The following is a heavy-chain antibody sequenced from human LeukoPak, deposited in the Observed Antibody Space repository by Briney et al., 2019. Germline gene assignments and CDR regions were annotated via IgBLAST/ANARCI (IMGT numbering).Heavy chain of an antibody. CDR3: AKDLNYGSGVDY. CDR2: ISSRGTHI. V-gene: IGHV3-21*04. Sequence: GGSLRLSCAASGFGFSDYSLSWVRQAPGKGLEWVSFISSRGTHIYYADSVKGRFTISRDNAKNSLYLQMNSLRAEDTALYYCAKDLNYGSGVDYWGQGTLVTVSS. CDR1: GFGFSDYS. J-gene: IGHJ4*02. D-gene: IGHD3-10*01.